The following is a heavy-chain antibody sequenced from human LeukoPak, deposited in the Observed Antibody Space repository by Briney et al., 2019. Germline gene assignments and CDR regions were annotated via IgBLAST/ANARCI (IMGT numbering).Heavy chain of an antibody. D-gene: IGHD6-19*01. Sequence: SETLSLTCAVYGGSFSGYYWSWIRQPPGKGLEWIGEINHSGSTNYNPSLKSRVTISVDTSKNQFSLKLSSVTAADTAVYYCASVQWQAAGTKGVSFDYWGQGTLVTVSS. CDR1: GGSFSGYY. CDR2: INHSGST. J-gene: IGHJ4*02. V-gene: IGHV4-34*01. CDR3: ASVQWQAAGTKGVSFDY.